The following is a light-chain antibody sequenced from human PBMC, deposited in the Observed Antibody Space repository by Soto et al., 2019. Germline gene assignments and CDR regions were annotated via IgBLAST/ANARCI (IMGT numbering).Light chain of an antibody. V-gene: IGKV1D-12*01. J-gene: IGKJ4*01. CDR3: QQANSVPFT. Sequence: DIQMTQSPSSVSASVGDRVTITCRASQGISSWLGWYQQKPGKAPKLLIYAPSSLQSGVPSRFSGRGSGTDFTRTTSSLQPEDFATYYWQQANSVPFTGGGGTKVESK. CDR1: QGISSW. CDR2: APS.